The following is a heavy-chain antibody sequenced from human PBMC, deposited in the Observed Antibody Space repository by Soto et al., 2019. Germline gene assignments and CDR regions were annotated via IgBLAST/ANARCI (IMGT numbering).Heavy chain of an antibody. J-gene: IGHJ4*02. Sequence: ASVKVSCKASGHTVPNYAIHWVRQAPGQRLEWMGWINGGNGNTYYSEHFQGRVTFTRDTSTSTAYMELRSLRSDDTAVYYCARVGRFDYYDSSGYRTTNDYWGQGTLVTVSS. CDR2: INGGNGNT. CDR3: ARVGRFDYYDSSGYRTTNDY. D-gene: IGHD3-22*01. CDR1: GHTVPNYA. V-gene: IGHV1-3*01.